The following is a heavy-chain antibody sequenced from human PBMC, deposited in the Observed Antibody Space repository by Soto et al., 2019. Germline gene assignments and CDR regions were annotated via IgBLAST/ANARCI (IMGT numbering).Heavy chain of an antibody. CDR2: INHSGRT. J-gene: IGHJ4*02. D-gene: IGHD6-19*01. CDR1: GGSFSGYY. V-gene: IGHV4-34*01. Sequence: QVQLQQWGAGLLKPSETLSLTCAVYGGSFSGYYWNWIRQAPGQGLEWIGEINHSGRTNYNPSLKSRVTISVDTSKNQFALKLSSVTAADTAVYYCAGAGLAVGLFDYWGQGTLVTVSS. CDR3: AGAGLAVGLFDY.